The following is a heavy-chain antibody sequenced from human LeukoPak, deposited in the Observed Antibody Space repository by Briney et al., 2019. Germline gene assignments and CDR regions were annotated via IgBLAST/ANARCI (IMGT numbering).Heavy chain of an antibody. D-gene: IGHD3-10*01. J-gene: IGHJ4*02. CDR3: AKGTRAVKWFGATLEFDY. V-gene: IGHV3-23*01. CDR1: GFTFSSYA. CDR2: ISSSGGST. Sequence: GGSLRLSCAASGFTFSSYAMSWVRQAPGKGLEWVSAISSSGGSTYYADSVKGRFTISRDNSKNTLYLRMNSLRAEDTAVYYCAKGTRAVKWFGATLEFDYRGQGTLVTVSS.